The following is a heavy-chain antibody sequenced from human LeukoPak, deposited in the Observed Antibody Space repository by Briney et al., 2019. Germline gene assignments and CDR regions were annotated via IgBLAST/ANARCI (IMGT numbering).Heavy chain of an antibody. V-gene: IGHV4-34*01. CDR3: ASQRGSSSFYYYYMDV. CDR1: GGSFSGYY. J-gene: IGHJ6*03. Sequence: SETLSLTCAVYGGSFSGYYWNWIRQPPGKGLEWIGEINHSGSTNYNPSLKSRVTISVDTSKNQFSLQLNSVTPEDTAVYYCASQRGSSSFYYYYMDVWGKGTTVTVSS. CDR2: INHSGST. D-gene: IGHD6-6*01.